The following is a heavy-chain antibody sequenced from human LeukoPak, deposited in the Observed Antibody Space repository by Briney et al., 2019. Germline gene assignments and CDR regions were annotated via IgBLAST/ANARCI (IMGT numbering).Heavy chain of an antibody. CDR1: GFTFSSYW. CDR3: ARVLNFWSGYYPFDY. D-gene: IGHD3-3*01. CDR2: IKQDGSEK. J-gene: IGHJ4*02. V-gene: IGHV3-7*01. Sequence: GGSLRLSCAASGFTFSSYWMSRVRQAPGKGLEWVANIKQDGSEKYYVDSVKGRFTISRDNAKSSLYLQMNSLRAEDTAVYYCARVLNFWSGYYPFDYWGQGTLVTVSS.